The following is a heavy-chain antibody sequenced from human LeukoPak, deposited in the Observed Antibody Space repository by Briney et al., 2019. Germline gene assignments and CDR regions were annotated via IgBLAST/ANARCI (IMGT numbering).Heavy chain of an antibody. J-gene: IGHJ4*02. D-gene: IGHD3-10*01. CDR3: ASSYSGSMVY. CDR2: IYYSGST. Sequence: SETLSLTCTASGGSISSYYWSWIRQPPGEGLEWIGYIYYSGSTNYNPSLKSRVTISVDTSKNQFSLKLSSVTAADTAVYYCASSYSGSMVYWGQGTLVTVSS. CDR1: GGSISSYY. V-gene: IGHV4-59*01.